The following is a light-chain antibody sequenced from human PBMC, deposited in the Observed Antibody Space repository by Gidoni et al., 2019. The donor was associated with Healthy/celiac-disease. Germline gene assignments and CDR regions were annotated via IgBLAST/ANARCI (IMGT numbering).Light chain of an antibody. CDR2: DNN. V-gene: IGLV1-51*01. CDR3: GTWDSSLSAV. J-gene: IGLJ3*02. Sequence: QSVLTQPPSVSAAPGPKVTISCSGSSSNIGNNYVSWYQQLPGPAPKLLIYDNNKRPSGIPDRFSGSKSGTSATLGITGLQTGDEADYYCGTWDSSLSAVFGGGTKLTVL. CDR1: SSNIGNNY.